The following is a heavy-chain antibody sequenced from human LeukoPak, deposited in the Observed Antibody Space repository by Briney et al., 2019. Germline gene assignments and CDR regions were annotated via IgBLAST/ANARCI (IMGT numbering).Heavy chain of an antibody. V-gene: IGHV3-11*01. D-gene: IGHD3-16*01. J-gene: IGHJ6*02. CDR2: ISSSGSTI. Sequence: KPGGSLRLSCAASGFTFSDYYMSWIRQAPGKGLEGVSYISSSGSTIYYTDSVKGRFTISRDNAKNSLYLQMNSLRAEDTAVYYCARGSHGGEYYYYGMDVWGQGTTVTVSS. CDR1: GFTFSDYY. CDR3: ARGSHGGEYYYYGMDV.